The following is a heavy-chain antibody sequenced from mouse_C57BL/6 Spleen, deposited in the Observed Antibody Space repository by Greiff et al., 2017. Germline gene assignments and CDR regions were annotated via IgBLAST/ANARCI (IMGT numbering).Heavy chain of an antibody. V-gene: IGHV1-69*01. Sequence: VQLQQPGAELVMPGASVKLSCKASGYTFTSYWMHWVKQRPGQGLEWIGEIDPSDSYTNYNQKFKGKSTLTVDKSSSTAYMQLSSLTSEDSAVYYCARRNSGRSYGGYFGVWGTGATVTVAS. CDR3: ARRNSGRSYGGYFGV. CDR1: GYTFTSYW. CDR2: IDPSDSYT. D-gene: IGHD1-1*01. J-gene: IGHJ1*03.